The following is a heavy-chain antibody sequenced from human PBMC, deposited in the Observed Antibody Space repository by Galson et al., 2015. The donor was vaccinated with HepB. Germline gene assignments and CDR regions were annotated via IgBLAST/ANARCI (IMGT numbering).Heavy chain of an antibody. CDR1: GFTFSDYY. CDR3: ARANAPVFKDIVVVPAAKVAFDY. CDR2: ISSSSSYT. V-gene: IGHV3-11*06. D-gene: IGHD2-2*01. J-gene: IGHJ4*02. Sequence: SLRLSCAASGFTFSDYYMSWIRQAPGKGLEWVSYISSSSSYTNYADSVKGRFTISRDNAKNSLYLQMNSLRAEDTAVYYCARANAPVFKDIVVVPAAKVAFDYWGQGTLVTVSS.